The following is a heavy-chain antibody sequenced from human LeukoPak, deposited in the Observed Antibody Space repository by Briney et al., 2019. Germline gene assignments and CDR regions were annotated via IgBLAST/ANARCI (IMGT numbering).Heavy chain of an antibody. Sequence: PSETLSLTCTVSGGSISSYYWSWIRQPPGKGLEWIGYIYYSGSTDYKPSLESRVTISRGPSKNQFSLRLSSVTAADTAVYYCARSESSGWAFDYWGQGTLVTVSS. D-gene: IGHD6-19*01. CDR2: IYYSGST. V-gene: IGHV4-59*01. CDR3: ARSESSGWAFDY. CDR1: GGSISSYY. J-gene: IGHJ4*02.